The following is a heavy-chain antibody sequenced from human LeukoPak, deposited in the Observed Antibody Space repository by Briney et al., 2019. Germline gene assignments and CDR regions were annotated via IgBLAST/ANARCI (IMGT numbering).Heavy chain of an antibody. D-gene: IGHD3-22*01. Sequence: ASVKVSCKASGYTFINYGITWVRQAPEQGLEWMGWISAYNGNTNYAQKLQGRVTMTTDTSSSTAYMELRSLRSDDTAVYYCARWDYYDSRTFDIWGQGTMVTVSS. J-gene: IGHJ3*02. CDR1: GYTFINYG. V-gene: IGHV1-18*01. CDR2: ISAYNGNT. CDR3: ARWDYYDSRTFDI.